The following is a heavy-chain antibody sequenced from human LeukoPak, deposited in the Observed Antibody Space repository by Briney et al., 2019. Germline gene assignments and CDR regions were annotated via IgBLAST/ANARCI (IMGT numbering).Heavy chain of an antibody. Sequence: ASVKASCKASGYTFTGYYMHWVRQAPGQGLEWMGWINPNSGGTNYAQKFQGRVTMTRDTSISTAYMELSRLRSDDTAVYYCARDPQLLWFGELLKSDGMDVWGQGTTVTVSS. CDR1: GYTFTGYY. V-gene: IGHV1-2*02. D-gene: IGHD3-10*01. CDR3: ARDPQLLWFGELLKSDGMDV. CDR2: INPNSGGT. J-gene: IGHJ6*02.